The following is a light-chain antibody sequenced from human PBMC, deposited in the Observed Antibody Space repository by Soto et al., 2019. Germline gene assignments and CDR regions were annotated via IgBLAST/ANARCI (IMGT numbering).Light chain of an antibody. CDR1: QSVSSSY. J-gene: IGKJ3*01. V-gene: IGKV3-20*01. Sequence: EIVLTQSPGTLSLSPGERATLSCRASQSVSSSYSAWYEQKPRQAPRILIYGASIRATRSPDRFSGSVSGTDRILTIGRLEPGDFAMYYCHQYGSSPLTFVPGTKVDIK. CDR3: HQYGSSPLT. CDR2: GAS.